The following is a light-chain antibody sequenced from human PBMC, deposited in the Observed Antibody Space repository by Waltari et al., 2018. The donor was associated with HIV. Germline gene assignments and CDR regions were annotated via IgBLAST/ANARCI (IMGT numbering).Light chain of an antibody. V-gene: IGLV1-47*01. J-gene: IGLJ1*01. CDR1: SSNIGSNY. CDR2: RNN. CDR3: AAWNDSLSGYV. Sequence: QSVLTIPPSASGTPGQRVTSSRSGSSSNIGSNYVYCFQQLPGTAPKLLIYRNNQRPSGVPDRFSGSKSGTSASLAISGLRSEDEADYYCAAWNDSLSGYVFGTGTKVTV.